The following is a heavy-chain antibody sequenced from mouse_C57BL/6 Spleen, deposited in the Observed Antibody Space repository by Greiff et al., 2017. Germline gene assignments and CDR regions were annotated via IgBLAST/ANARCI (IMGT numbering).Heavy chain of an antibody. V-gene: IGHV1-80*01. CDR3: ARSPNLLLRSYAMDY. D-gene: IGHD1-1*01. CDR1: GYAFSSYW. J-gene: IGHJ4*01. Sequence: QVHVKQSGAELVKPGASVKISCKASGYAFSSYWMNWVKQRPGKGLEWIGQIYPGDGDTNYNGKFKGKATLTADKSSSTAYMQLSSLTSEDSAVYFCARSPNLLLRSYAMDYWGQGTSVTVSS. CDR2: IYPGDGDT.